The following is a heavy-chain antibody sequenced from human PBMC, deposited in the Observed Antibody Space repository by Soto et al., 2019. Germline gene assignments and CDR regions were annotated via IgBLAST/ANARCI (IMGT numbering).Heavy chain of an antibody. Sequence: EVPLVESGGGLVKPGGSLRLSCAASGFTFTRYRMNWVRQAPGQGLEWVSSISSTTNYIYYADSMKGRFTVSRDNAKNSVYLEMNSLSAEDTAVYYCARESEDLTSNFDYWGQGTLVTVSS. CDR2: ISSTTNYI. CDR1: GFTFTRYR. CDR3: ARESEDLTSNFDY. J-gene: IGHJ4*02. V-gene: IGHV3-21*01.